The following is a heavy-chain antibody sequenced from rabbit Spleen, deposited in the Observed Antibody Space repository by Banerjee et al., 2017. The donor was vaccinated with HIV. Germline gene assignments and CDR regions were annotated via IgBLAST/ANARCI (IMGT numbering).Heavy chain of an antibody. Sequence: QSLEESGGDLVKPGASLTLTCTASGFSFSSNYYMCWVRQAPGKGLEWIACIYGGSSGNTYSAIWAKGRFTISKTSSTTVTLQMTSLTAADTATYFCARDTSTSFSTYGMDLWGPGTLVTVS. J-gene: IGHJ6*01. CDR2: IYGGSSGNT. V-gene: IGHV1S40*01. CDR1: GFSFSSNYY. CDR3: ARDTSTSFSTYGMDL. D-gene: IGHD1-1*01.